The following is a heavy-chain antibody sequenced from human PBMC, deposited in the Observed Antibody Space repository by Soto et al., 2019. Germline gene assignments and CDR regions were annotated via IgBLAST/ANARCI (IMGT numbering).Heavy chain of an antibody. D-gene: IGHD3-3*01. CDR1: GYTFTSYY. V-gene: IGHV1-46*01. J-gene: IGHJ6*02. CDR3: ARAATIFGVVIPSHYYFYGMDV. Sequence: ASVKVSCKASGYTFTSYYMHWVRQAPGQGLEWMGIINPSGGSTSYAQKFQGRVTMTRDTSTSTVYMELSSLRSEDTAVYYCARAATIFGVVIPSHYYFYGMDVWGQVTTVTVSS. CDR2: INPSGGST.